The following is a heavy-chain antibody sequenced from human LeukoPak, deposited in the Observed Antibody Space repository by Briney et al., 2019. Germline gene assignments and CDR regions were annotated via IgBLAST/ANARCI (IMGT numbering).Heavy chain of an antibody. V-gene: IGHV2-5*01. CDR1: GFSLSTSGVG. CDR2: TYWNDDQ. Sequence: SGPTLVKPTQTLTLTCTFSGFSLSTSGVGVAWMRQPPGQAPEWLAVTYWNDDQRYSPSLKSRLTITKDTSKNQVVLTMTNMDPADTATYHCAHNGLYHWGQGTLVTVSS. J-gene: IGHJ5*02. CDR3: AHNGLYH. D-gene: IGHD2-2*03.